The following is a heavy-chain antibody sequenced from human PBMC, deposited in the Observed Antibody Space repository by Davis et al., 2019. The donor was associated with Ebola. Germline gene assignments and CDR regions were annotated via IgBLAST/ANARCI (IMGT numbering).Heavy chain of an antibody. V-gene: IGHV4-59*01. CDR1: GGSFSGYY. CDR2: IYYSGST. J-gene: IGHJ2*01. Sequence: MPSETLSLTCAVYGGSFSGYYWSWIRQPPGKGLEWIGYIYYSGSTNYNPSLKSRVTISVDTSKSQFSLKLSSASAADTAMYYCARGSVGHFDLWGRGTLVTVSS. CDR3: ARGSVGHFDL.